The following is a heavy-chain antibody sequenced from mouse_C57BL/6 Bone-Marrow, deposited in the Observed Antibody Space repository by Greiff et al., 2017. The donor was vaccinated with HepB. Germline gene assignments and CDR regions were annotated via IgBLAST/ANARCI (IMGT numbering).Heavy chain of an antibody. CDR3: ARRGYAY. D-gene: IGHD3-2*02. Sequence: EVMLVESGGGLVKPGGSLKLSCAASGFTFSDYGMHWVRQAPEKGLEWVAYISSGSSTISYADTVKGRFTISRDNAKNTLFLQMTSLRSEYTAMYYCARRGYAYWGQGTTLTVSS. J-gene: IGHJ2*01. V-gene: IGHV5-17*01. CDR1: GFTFSDYG. CDR2: ISSGSSTI.